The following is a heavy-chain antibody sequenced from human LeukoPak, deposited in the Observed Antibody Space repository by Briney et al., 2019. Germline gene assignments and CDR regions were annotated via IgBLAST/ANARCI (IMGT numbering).Heavy chain of an antibody. CDR1: GFTFSTYE. D-gene: IGHD1-26*01. J-gene: IGHJ4*02. CDR2: ISTSGRTI. CDR3: ARAPLGAQFDY. V-gene: IGHV3-48*03. Sequence: GGSLRLSCAASGFTFSTYEMNWVRQAPGKGLEWISYISTSGRTIFYADSVKGRFTISRDNAKNSLYLQMNSLRAEDTAVYYCARAPLGAQFDYWGQGTLVTVSS.